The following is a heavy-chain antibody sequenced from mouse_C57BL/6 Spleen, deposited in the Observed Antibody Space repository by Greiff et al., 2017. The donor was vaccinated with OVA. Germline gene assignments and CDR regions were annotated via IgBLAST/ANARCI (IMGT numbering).Heavy chain of an antibody. CDR3: ARDSNPFAY. CDR1: GFTFSSYA. D-gene: IGHD2-5*01. V-gene: IGHV5-4*01. CDR2: ISDGGSYT. Sequence: EVKLVESGGGLVKPGGSLKLSCAASGFTFSSYAMSWVRQTPEKRLEWVATISDGGSYTYYPDNVKGRFTISRDNAKNNLYLQMSHLKSEDTAMYYCARDSNPFAYWGQGTLVTVSA. J-gene: IGHJ3*01.